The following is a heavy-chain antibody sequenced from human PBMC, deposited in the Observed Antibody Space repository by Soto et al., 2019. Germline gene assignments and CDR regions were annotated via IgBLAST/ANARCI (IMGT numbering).Heavy chain of an antibody. Sequence: ASVKVSCKASGYTFTSYGISWVRQAPGQGLEWMGWISAYNGNTNYAQKLQGRVTMTTDTSTSTAYMELRSLRSDDTAVYYCARVATRLRLGELSEHDYWGQGTLVTVSS. J-gene: IGHJ4*02. CDR2: ISAYNGNT. V-gene: IGHV1-18*04. CDR3: ARVATRLRLGELSEHDY. D-gene: IGHD3-16*02. CDR1: GYTFTSYG.